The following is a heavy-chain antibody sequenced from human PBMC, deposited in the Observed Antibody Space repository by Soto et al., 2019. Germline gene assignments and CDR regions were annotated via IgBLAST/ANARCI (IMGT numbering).Heavy chain of an antibody. Sequence: PGGSLRLSCAASGFTFSSYAMHWVRQAPGKGLEWVAVISYDGSNKYYADSVKGRFTISRDNSKNTLYLQMNSLRAEDTAVYYCARAGYSSSSRYYYGMGVWGQGTTVTVSS. J-gene: IGHJ6*02. CDR1: GFTFSSYA. CDR2: ISYDGSNK. CDR3: ARAGYSSSSRYYYGMGV. D-gene: IGHD6-6*01. V-gene: IGHV3-30-3*01.